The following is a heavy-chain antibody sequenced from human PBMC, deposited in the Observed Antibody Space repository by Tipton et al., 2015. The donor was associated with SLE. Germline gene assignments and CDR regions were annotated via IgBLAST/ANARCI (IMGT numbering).Heavy chain of an antibody. V-gene: IGHV4-39*01. CDR1: GGSIRSSSYY. J-gene: IGHJ3*02. CDR2: TFSSAIT. Sequence: TLSLTCTVSGGSIRSSSYYWGWIRQSPGKGLEWIGFTFSSAITYYNPSLRSRSTISIDTSKNQFSLHLTSVTAADTAVYYCARHFPRHYDSRTYSEAFDIWGQGTMVTVS. CDR3: ARHFPRHYDSRTYSEAFDI. D-gene: IGHD3-22*01.